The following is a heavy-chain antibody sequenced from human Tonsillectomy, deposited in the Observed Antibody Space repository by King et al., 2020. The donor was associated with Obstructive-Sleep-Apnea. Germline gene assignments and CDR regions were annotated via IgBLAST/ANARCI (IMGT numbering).Heavy chain of an antibody. J-gene: IGHJ4*02. V-gene: IGHV4-31*03. CDR3: ASQYSSSSGIDY. Sequence: VQLQESGPGLVKPSQTLSLTCTVSGGSISSGGYYLSWIRQHPGKGLEWIGYIYYSGSTYYNPSLKSRVTISVDTSKNQFSLKLSSVTAADTAVYYCASQYSSSSGIDYWGQGTLVTVSS. CDR1: GGSISSGGYY. D-gene: IGHD6-6*01. CDR2: IYYSGST.